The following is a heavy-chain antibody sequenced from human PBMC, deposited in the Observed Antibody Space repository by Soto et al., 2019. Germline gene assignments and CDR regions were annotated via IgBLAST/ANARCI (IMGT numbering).Heavy chain of an antibody. CDR3: AREKSGYSKSHSSSWFDY. CDR1: GFTFSSYW. Sequence: PGGSLRLSCAASGFTFSSYWMHWVRQAPGKGLVWVSRINSDGSSTSYADSVKGRFTISRGNAKNTLYLQMNSLRAEDTAVYYCAREKSGYSKSHSSSWFDYWGQGTLVTVSS. V-gene: IGHV3-74*01. J-gene: IGHJ4*02. D-gene: IGHD6-13*01. CDR2: INSDGSST.